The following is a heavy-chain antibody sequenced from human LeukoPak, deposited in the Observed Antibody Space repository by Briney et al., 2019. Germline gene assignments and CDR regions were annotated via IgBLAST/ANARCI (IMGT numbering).Heavy chain of an antibody. CDR2: INAKGGNI. V-gene: IGHV1-2*02. Sequence: ASVKVSCKASGYSFTDYYMHWVRQAPGQGLEWVGWINAKGGNIMYAQKFQGRVTMTRDASISTAYMELRWLTVDDTAYYYCARDTFGNVFHIWGQGTMVTVSS. D-gene: IGHD1-14*01. CDR1: GYSFTDYY. CDR3: ARDTFGNVFHI. J-gene: IGHJ3*02.